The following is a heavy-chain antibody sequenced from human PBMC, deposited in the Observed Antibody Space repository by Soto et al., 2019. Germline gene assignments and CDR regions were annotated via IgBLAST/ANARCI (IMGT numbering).Heavy chain of an antibody. J-gene: IGHJ4*02. CDR2: ISYDGSNK. CDR1: GFTFSSYA. D-gene: IGHD3-3*01. CDR3: ARDYVFWSGYFDY. Sequence: GGSLRLSCAASGFTFSSYAMHWVRQAPGKGLEWVAVISYDGSNKYYADSVKGRFTISRDNSKNTLYLQMNSLRAEATAVYYGARDYVFWSGYFDYWGQGTLVTVSS. V-gene: IGHV3-30-3*01.